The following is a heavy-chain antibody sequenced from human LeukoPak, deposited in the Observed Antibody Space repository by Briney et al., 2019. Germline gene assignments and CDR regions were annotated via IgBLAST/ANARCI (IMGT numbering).Heavy chain of an antibody. CDR2: ISYDGSSK. J-gene: IGHJ4*02. V-gene: IGHV3-30-3*01. CDR3: AKDQEVPSAGTWGSIDY. CDR1: GFTFSSYN. D-gene: IGHD6-13*01. Sequence: GGSLRLSCAASGFTFSSYNMHWVRQAPGKGLEWVAVISYDGSSKYYADSVRGRFTISRDNSKNTLYLQMNSLRAEDTSMYYCAKDQEVPSAGTWGSIDYWGQGTLVTVSS.